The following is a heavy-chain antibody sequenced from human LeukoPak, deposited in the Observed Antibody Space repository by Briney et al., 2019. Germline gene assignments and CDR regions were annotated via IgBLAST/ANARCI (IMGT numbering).Heavy chain of an antibody. Sequence: TADTLTLTCSVSGDSISKFSWRCTRQPPGEGLEWIGYMYYSGSTNYSPSLKSRVTISVDTSKNQFSLKLSSVAAADTAVYYCARDSGSYYILFDYWGQGTLVTVSS. CDR3: ARDSGSYYILFDY. V-gene: IGHV4-59*13. CDR1: GDSISKFS. J-gene: IGHJ4*02. D-gene: IGHD1-26*01. CDR2: MYYSGST.